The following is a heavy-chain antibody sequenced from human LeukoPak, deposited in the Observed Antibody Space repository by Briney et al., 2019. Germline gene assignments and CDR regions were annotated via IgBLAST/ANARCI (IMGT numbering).Heavy chain of an antibody. D-gene: IGHD1-26*01. V-gene: IGHV4-59*08. J-gene: IGHJ4*02. CDR2: IYYSGST. CDR3: TRGGELMNY. Sequence: SETLSLTCTVSGGSISSYYWTWIRQPPGKGLEWIGYIYYSGSTNYNPSLKSRVTISVDTSKNQFSLHLTSVTAADTAVYYCTRGGELMNYWGQGTLVTVSS. CDR1: GGSISSYY.